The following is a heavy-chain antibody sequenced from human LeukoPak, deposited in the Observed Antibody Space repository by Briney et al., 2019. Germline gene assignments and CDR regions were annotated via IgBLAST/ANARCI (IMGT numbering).Heavy chain of an antibody. V-gene: IGHV3-30*18. Sequence: PGRSLRLSCAASGFTLSSYGMHWVRQAPGKGLEWVAVISYDGSNKYYADSVKGRFTISRDNSKNTLYLQMNSLRAEDTAVYYCAKVDYLGESAAGYYFDYWGQGTLVTVSS. CDR2: ISYDGSNK. CDR3: AKVDYLGESAAGYYFDY. J-gene: IGHJ4*02. CDR1: GFTLSSYG. D-gene: IGHD6-13*01.